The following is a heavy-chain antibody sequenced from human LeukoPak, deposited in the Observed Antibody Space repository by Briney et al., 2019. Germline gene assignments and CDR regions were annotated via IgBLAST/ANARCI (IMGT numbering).Heavy chain of an antibody. CDR2: IKQDGSEK. V-gene: IGHV3-7*01. CDR1: QFTFSTYW. CDR3: ARDPDWNYVRAFDF. Sequence: GGSLRLSCAASQFTFSTYWMSWVRQAPGKGLEWVADIKQDGSEKYYVDSVKGRFTISRDNAKNSLYLQMNSLRDEDTAVYYCARDPDWNYVRAFDFWGQGTMVIVSS. D-gene: IGHD1-7*01. J-gene: IGHJ3*01.